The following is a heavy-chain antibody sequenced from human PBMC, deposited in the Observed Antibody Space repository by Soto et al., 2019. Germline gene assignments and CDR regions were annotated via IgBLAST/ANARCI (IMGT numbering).Heavy chain of an antibody. D-gene: IGHD3-3*01. J-gene: IGHJ6*02. CDR1: GGTFSSYA. CDR2: IIPIFGTA. V-gene: IGHV1-69*13. Sequence: SVKVSCKASGGTFSSYAISWVRQAPGQGLEWMGGIIPIFGTANYAQKFQGRVTITADESTSTAYMELSSLRSEDTAVYYCASNLRVVFGVVIIDLRDYYYYVMDVWGQGTTVTVSS. CDR3: ASNLRVVFGVVIIDLRDYYYYVMDV.